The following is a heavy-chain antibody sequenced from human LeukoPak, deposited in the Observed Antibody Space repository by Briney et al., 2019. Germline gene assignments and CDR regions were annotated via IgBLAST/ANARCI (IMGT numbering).Heavy chain of an antibody. CDR2: IYYSGST. Sequence: PSETLSLTCTVSGGSISGSYWSWIRQPPGKGLEWIGYIYYSGSTNYNPSLKSRVTISVDTSKNQFSLKLSSVTAADTAVYYCARSLYYYDSSGYYYWGQGTLVTVSS. D-gene: IGHD3-22*01. CDR1: GGSISGSY. CDR3: ARSLYYYDSSGYYY. J-gene: IGHJ4*02. V-gene: IGHV4-59*01.